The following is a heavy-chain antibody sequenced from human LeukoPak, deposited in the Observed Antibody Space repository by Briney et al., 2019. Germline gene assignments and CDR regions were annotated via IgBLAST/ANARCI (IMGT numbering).Heavy chain of an antibody. CDR2: INPNSGGT. CDR1: GYTFTGYY. D-gene: IGHD3-22*01. J-gene: IGHJ4*02. V-gene: IGHV1-2*02. Sequence: ASVKVSCKASGYTFTGYYMHWVRQAPGQGLEWMGWINPNSGGTNYAQKFQGRVTMTRDTSTSTAYMELSRLRSDDTAVYYCARVTDYYDSSGYRFGRVFDYWGQGTLVTVSS. CDR3: ARVTDYYDSSGYRFGRVFDY.